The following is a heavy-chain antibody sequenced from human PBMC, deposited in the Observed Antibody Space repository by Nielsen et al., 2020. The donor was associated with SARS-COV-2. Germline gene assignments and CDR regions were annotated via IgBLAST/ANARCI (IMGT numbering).Heavy chain of an antibody. D-gene: IGHD2-8*01. CDR1: GDSIGSYY. V-gene: IGHV4-59*01. CDR2: TYHSGST. J-gene: IGHJ6*04. Sequence: SETLSLTCTVSGDSIGSYYWNWIRQPPGKGLEWIGFTYHSGSTNYNPSLKSRVTISVDRSKNQFSLKLSSATAADTAIYYCAREGECTNGVCYIRGMDVWGKGTTVTVSP. CDR3: AREGECTNGVCYIRGMDV.